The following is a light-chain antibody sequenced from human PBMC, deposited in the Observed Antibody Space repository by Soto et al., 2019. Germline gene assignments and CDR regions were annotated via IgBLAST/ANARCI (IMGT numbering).Light chain of an antibody. J-gene: IGKJ1*01. CDR3: QQYGSSPWT. Sequence: IVLTQSPGTLSLSPGERATLSCRASQSVSSNYLAWYQQKPGQAPRPLIYGASSRATGIPDRFSGSGAGTDFTLTISRLESEDFAVYYWQQYGSSPWTFGQGTKVEIK. CDR2: GAS. V-gene: IGKV3-20*01. CDR1: QSVSSNY.